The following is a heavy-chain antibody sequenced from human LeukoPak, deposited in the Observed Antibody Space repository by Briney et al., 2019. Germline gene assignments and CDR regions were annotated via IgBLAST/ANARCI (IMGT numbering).Heavy chain of an antibody. CDR2: IGPSDSYT. Sequence: GESLKISCKGSGYSFTSYWITWVRQMPGKGLEWMGRIGPSDSYTNYSPSFQGHVTISSDKSISTAYLQWSSLKASDTAMYYCARRYGDYVDWFDPWGQGTLVTVSS. V-gene: IGHV5-10-1*01. CDR1: GYSFTSYW. D-gene: IGHD4-17*01. J-gene: IGHJ5*02. CDR3: ARRYGDYVDWFDP.